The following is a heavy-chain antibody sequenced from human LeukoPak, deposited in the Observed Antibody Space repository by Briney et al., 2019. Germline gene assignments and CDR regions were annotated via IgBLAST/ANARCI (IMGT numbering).Heavy chain of an antibody. CDR1: GFTFSSYA. CDR2: ISYDGSNK. J-gene: IGHJ4*02. CDR3: ARDKDYYDSSGYDY. D-gene: IGHD3-22*01. Sequence: PGGSLRLSCAASGFTFSSYAMHRVRQAPGKGLEWVAVISYDGSNKYYADSVKGRFTISRDNSKNTLYLQMNSLRAEDTAVYYCARDKDYYDSSGYDYWGQGTLVTVSS. V-gene: IGHV3-30-3*01.